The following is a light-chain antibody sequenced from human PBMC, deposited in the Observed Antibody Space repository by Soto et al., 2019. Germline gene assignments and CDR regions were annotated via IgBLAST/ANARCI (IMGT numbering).Light chain of an antibody. Sequence: EIVLTQSPGTLSLSPGERATLSCRASQSVSSSYFAWYQQKPGQTPRLLIYGASNRATGIPDRFSGSGSGTDFTLTISRLEPEDVAVYYCLQYGTSPFTFGPGTKVDV. CDR2: GAS. J-gene: IGKJ3*01. CDR3: LQYGTSPFT. CDR1: QSVSSSY. V-gene: IGKV3-20*01.